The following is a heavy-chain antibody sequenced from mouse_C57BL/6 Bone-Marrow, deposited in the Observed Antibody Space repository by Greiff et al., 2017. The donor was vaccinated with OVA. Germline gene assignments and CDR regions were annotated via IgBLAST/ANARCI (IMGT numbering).Heavy chain of an antibody. CDR3: ARSTLHDHGSSYWYFDV. CDR1: GYSFTDYN. CDR2: LNPNYGTT. D-gene: IGHD1-1*01. V-gene: IGHV1-39*01. Sequence: EVQLQQSGPELVTPGASVKISCKASGYSFTDYNMNWVKQSTGKSLEWIGVLNPNYGTTSYNPKFTGKATLTVDPSSSTVYMQHHSLTSDDSAVYSCARSTLHDHGSSYWYFDVWGTGTTVTVSS. J-gene: IGHJ1*03.